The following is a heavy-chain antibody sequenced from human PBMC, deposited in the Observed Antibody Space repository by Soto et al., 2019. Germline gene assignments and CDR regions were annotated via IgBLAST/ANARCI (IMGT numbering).Heavy chain of an antibody. Sequence: PSETLSLTCTVSGGSISSGGYYWSWIRQHPGKGLEWIGYIYYSGSTYYNPSLKSRVTISVDTSKNQFSLKLSSVTAADTAVYYCARDSLTTVTTDYWGQGTLVTVSS. V-gene: IGHV4-31*03. J-gene: IGHJ4*02. CDR3: ARDSLTTVTTDY. D-gene: IGHD4-17*01. CDR1: GGSISSGGYY. CDR2: IYYSGST.